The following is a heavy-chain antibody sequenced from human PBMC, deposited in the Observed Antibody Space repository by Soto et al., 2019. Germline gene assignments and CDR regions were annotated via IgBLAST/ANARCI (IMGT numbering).Heavy chain of an antibody. CDR2: ISGSGGST. V-gene: IGHV3-23*01. J-gene: IGHJ3*02. D-gene: IGHD3-22*01. Sequence: GGSLRLSCAASGFTFSSYAMSWVRQAPGKGLEWVSAISGSGGSTYYADSVKGRFTISRDNSKNTLYLQMNSLRAEDTAVYYCAKDFAYDSSGEDAFDIWGQGTMVTVSS. CDR3: AKDFAYDSSGEDAFDI. CDR1: GFTFSSYA.